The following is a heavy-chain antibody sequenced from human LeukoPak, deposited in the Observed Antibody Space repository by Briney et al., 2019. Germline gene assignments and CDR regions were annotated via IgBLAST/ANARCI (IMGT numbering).Heavy chain of an antibody. J-gene: IGHJ4*02. D-gene: IGHD2-2*01. CDR2: INPSGGST. CDR3: ARDQGLCSSTSCYSSDDY. V-gene: IGHV1-46*01. Sequence: ASVKVSCKASGYTFTSYYMHWVRPAPGQGLEWMGIINPSGGSTSYAQKFQGRVTMTRDTSTSTVYMELSSLRSEDTAVYYCARDQGLCSSTSCYSSDDYWGQGTLVTVSS. CDR1: GYTFTSYY.